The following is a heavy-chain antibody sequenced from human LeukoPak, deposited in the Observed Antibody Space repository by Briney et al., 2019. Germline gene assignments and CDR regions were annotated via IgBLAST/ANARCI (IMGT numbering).Heavy chain of an antibody. CDR3: AGEVRPDGSARGYYFDY. J-gene: IGHJ4*02. Sequence: SQTLSLTCTVSGGSISSADYYWSWIRQPPGKGLEWIGYIYHSGSTYYNPSLKSRVTISVDTSKNQFPLKLSSVTAADTAVYYFAGEVRPDGSARGYYFDYWGQGTLVTVSS. V-gene: IGHV4-30-4*01. CDR2: IYHSGST. D-gene: IGHD3-10*01. CDR1: GGSISSADYY.